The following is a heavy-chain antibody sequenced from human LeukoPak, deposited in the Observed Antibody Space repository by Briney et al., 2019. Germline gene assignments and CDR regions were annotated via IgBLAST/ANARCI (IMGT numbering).Heavy chain of an antibody. CDR2: IYHSGSP. V-gene: IGHV4-4*02. CDR1: GGSISSNNW. J-gene: IGHJ4*02. CDR3: ARVNINNWHSCDY. D-gene: IGHD1-1*01. Sequence: SETLSLTCAVSGGSISSNNWWGWVRQPPGKGLEWIGEIYHSGSPNYNPSLRSRVTISVDKSRNHFSLNLSSVTAADTAVYYCARVNINNWHSCDYWGQGTLVTVSS.